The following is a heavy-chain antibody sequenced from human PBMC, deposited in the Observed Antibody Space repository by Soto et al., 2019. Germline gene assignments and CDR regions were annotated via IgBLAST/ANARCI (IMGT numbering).Heavy chain of an antibody. V-gene: IGHV3-23*01. CDR1: GFTFSSYA. J-gene: IGHJ4*02. CDR2: ISGSGGST. D-gene: IGHD2-15*01. Sequence: GGSLRLSCAASGFTFSSYAMSWVRQAPGKGLEWVSAISGSGGSTYYADSVKGRFTISRDNSKNTLYLQMNSLRAEDTAVYYCAKPGCSGGSCYPTLVYWGQGTLVTAPQ. CDR3: AKPGCSGGSCYPTLVY.